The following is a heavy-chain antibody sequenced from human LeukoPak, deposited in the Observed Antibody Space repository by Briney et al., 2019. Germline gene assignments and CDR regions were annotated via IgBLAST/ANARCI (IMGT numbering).Heavy chain of an antibody. J-gene: IGHJ5*02. Sequence: GGSLRLSCAASGFAFSSYWMSWVRQAPGKGLEWVANIKQDGSEKYYVDSVKGRFTISRDNAKNSLYLQMNSLGAEDTAVYYCAREVFRRNWFDPWGQGTLVTVSS. V-gene: IGHV3-7*01. D-gene: IGHD3-3*01. CDR3: AREVFRRNWFDP. CDR2: IKQDGSEK. CDR1: GFAFSSYW.